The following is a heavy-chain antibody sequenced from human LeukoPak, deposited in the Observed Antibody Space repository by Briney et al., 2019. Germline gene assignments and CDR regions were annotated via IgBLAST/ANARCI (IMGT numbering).Heavy chain of an antibody. V-gene: IGHV1-2*02. CDR2: INPNTGRR. Sequence: GASVKVSCKASGYPFTDYYMQWVRQAPGQGLEWMGWINPNTGRRNYAQKFQGRVTMTRDTSINTAYMELSSLRSEDTAVYYCARENYYYENWGQGALVTVSS. J-gene: IGHJ4*02. CDR3: ARENYYYEN. D-gene: IGHD3-22*01. CDR1: GYPFTDYY.